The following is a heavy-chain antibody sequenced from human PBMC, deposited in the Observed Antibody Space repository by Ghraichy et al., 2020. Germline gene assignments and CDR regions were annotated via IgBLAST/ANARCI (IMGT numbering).Heavy chain of an antibody. Sequence: SETLSLTCTVSGDSISGSYWSWIRQPPGKGLEWIGYIYYSGTTIYNPSLKSRVTISVDTSKNQFSLKLTSVTAADTAVYYCARLIVSTGSSDWFDPWGQGTLVTVSS. V-gene: IGHV4-59*01. D-gene: IGHD3-16*02. CDR3: ARLIVSTGSSDWFDP. J-gene: IGHJ5*02. CDR1: GDSISGSY. CDR2: IYYSGTT.